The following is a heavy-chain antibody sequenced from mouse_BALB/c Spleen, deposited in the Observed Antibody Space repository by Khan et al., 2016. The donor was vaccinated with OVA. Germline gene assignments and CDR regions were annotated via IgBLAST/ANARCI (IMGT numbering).Heavy chain of an antibody. D-gene: IGHD1-1*01. J-gene: IGHJ2*01. CDR1: GYTFTDYE. Sequence: QVQLQQSGAELVRPGASVTLSCKASGYTFTDYEMHWVKQTPVHGLEWIGAIDPETGGTAYNQKFKGKATLTADKSSSTAYMELRSLTSEESAVFYCTRSYYGSSGFDYWGQGTTLTVSS. CDR3: TRSYYGSSGFDY. V-gene: IGHV1-15*01. CDR2: IDPETGGT.